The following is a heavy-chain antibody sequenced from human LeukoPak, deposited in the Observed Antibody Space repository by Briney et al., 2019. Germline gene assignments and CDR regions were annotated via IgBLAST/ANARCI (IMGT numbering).Heavy chain of an antibody. CDR3: ARAGEYYYGSGSYQAGPFDY. Sequence: TLSLTCAVSGGSISSGGYSWSWIRQPPGTGLEWIGYIYHSGSTYYNPSLKSRVTISVDRSKNQFSLKLSSVTAADTAVYYCARAGEYYYGSGSYQAGPFDYWGQGTLVTVSS. CDR1: GGSISSGGYS. V-gene: IGHV4-30-2*01. CDR2: IYHSGST. J-gene: IGHJ4*02. D-gene: IGHD3-10*01.